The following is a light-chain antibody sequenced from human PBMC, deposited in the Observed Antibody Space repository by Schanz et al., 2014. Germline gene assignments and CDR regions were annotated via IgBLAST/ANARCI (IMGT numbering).Light chain of an antibody. CDR1: QSVLHSSNNKNY. CDR2: WAS. V-gene: IGKV4-1*01. J-gene: IGKJ1*01. CDR3: QQYYSSPET. Sequence: DIVMTQSPDSLAVSLGERATINCKSSQSVLHSSNNKNYLAWYQHKPGQAPKLLIYWASTRESGVPDRFSGSGSGTDFTLTISSLQAEDVAVYYCQQYYSSPETFGQGTKVEI.